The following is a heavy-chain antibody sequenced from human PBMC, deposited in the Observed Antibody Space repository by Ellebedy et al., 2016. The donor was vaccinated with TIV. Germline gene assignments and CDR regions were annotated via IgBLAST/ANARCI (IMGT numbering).Heavy chain of an antibody. J-gene: IGHJ4*02. CDR1: GFTFRNYA. CDR3: ADPPGIAARQGS. Sequence: PGGSLRLSCAASGFTFRNYAMSWVRKAPGKGLEWVSALYGNGDTTYYADSVKGRFTISRDNSKSTLYLQMNDLRAEDQDLYYCADPPGIAARQGSWGPGTLVTVSS. CDR2: LYGNGDTT. V-gene: IGHV3-23*01. D-gene: IGHD6-13*01.